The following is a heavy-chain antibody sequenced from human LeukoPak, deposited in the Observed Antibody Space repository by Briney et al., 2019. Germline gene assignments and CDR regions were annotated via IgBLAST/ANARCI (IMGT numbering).Heavy chain of an antibody. J-gene: IGHJ5*02. V-gene: IGHV4-59*08. D-gene: IGHD4-23*01. CDR1: GGSISSYY. CDR2: IYYSGST. CDR3: ARHPPTTVVNAGTSWLDP. Sequence: SETLSLTCTVSGGSISSYYWSWIRQPPGKGLEWIGCIYYSGSTNYNPSLKSRVTISVDTSKNQFSLKLSSVTAADTAVYYCARHPPTTVVNAGTSWLDPWGQGTLITVSS.